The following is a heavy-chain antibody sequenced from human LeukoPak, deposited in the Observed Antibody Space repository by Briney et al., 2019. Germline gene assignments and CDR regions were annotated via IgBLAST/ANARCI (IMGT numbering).Heavy chain of an antibody. CDR2: ISNRGIII. J-gene: IGHJ4*02. V-gene: IGHV3-11*01. D-gene: IGHD4-23*01. CDR3: ASGGDYVGIAATFRY. CDR1: GFNFSATY. Sequence: GSLRLSCAASGFNFSATYMTWNRQAPGKGLKGVSYISNRGIIINYADSVKGRFTISRDDAKSSLYLHMNNLRTEDTALYYCASGGDYVGIAATFRYWGQGSLVTVSS.